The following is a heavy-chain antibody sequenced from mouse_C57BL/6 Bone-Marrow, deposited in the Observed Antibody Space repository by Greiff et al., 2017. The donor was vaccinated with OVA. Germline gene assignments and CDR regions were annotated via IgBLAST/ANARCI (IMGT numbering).Heavy chain of an antibody. CDR3: ARDRGGITVVEGICYFDC. J-gene: IGHJ2*01. Sequence: EVQLVESGGGLVKPGGSLKLSCAASGFTFSSYAMSWVRQTPEKRLEWVATISDGGSYTYYPDNVKGRFTITRDNAKNNLYLQMSNLKSEDTAMYYCARDRGGITVVEGICYFDCWDRGTTLTVSS. V-gene: IGHV5-4*01. CDR2: ISDGGSYT. D-gene: IGHD1-1*01. CDR1: GFTFSSYA.